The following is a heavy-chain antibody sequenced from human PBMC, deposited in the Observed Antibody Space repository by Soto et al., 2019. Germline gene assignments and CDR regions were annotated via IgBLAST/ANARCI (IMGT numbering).Heavy chain of an antibody. D-gene: IGHD2-21*02. CDR2: INPSSGNT. J-gene: IGHJ4*02. CDR1: GYLFTSYY. Sequence: GASVKVSCKASGYLFTSYYMHWVRQAPGQGPERMGIINPSSGNTNYAQKLQGRVTMTTDTSTSTAYMELRSLRSDDTAVYYCARARALVVTAIIDYWGQGTLVTVSS. CDR3: ARARALVVTAIIDY. V-gene: IGHV1-46*01.